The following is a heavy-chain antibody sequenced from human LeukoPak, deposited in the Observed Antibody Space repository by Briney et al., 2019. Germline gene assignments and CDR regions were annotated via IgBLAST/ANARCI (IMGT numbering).Heavy chain of an antibody. CDR2: INPNSGGT. Sequence: ASVKVSCKASGYTFTGYYMHWVRQAPGQGLEWMGWINPNSGGTNYAQKFQGWVTMTRDTSISTAYMELSRLRSDDTAVYYCAREGGFTISRGMDVWGQGTTVTVSS. CDR3: AREGGFTISRGMDV. V-gene: IGHV1-2*04. J-gene: IGHJ6*02. D-gene: IGHD5-12*01. CDR1: GYTFTGYY.